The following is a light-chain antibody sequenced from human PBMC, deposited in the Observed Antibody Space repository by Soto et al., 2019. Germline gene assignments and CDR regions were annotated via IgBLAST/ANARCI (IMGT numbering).Light chain of an antibody. V-gene: IGLV2-11*01. Sequence: QSALTQPRSVSGSPGQSVTISCTGTNSDVGAYNYISWYQQFPGKAPKVIISGVSHRRSGVPDRFSGSKSGNTASLTISGLQAEDEANYYCWSYTTSDYWVFGGGTKLTVL. CDR2: GVS. CDR1: NSDVGAYNY. J-gene: IGLJ3*02. CDR3: WSYTTSDYWV.